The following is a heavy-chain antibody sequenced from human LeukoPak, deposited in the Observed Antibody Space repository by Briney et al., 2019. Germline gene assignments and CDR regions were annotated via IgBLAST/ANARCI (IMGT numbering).Heavy chain of an antibody. CDR3: ARDFGLTGKVDY. CDR2: ISSNGGST. J-gene: IGHJ4*02. CDR1: GFTFSRYA. D-gene: IGHD1-20*01. Sequence: PGGSLRLSCAAPGFTFSRYAMAWVRQAPGKGLESVSAISSNGGSTYYANSVKGSFTISRDNSKNTLYLQMGSLRAEDLAVYYCARDFGLTGKVDYWGQGTLVTVSS. V-gene: IGHV3-64*01.